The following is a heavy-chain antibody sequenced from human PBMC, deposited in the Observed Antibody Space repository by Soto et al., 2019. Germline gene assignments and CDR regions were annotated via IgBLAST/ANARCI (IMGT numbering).Heavy chain of an antibody. V-gene: IGHV4-31*03. J-gene: IGHJ4*02. Sequence: QVQLQESGPGLVKTSQTLSLTCTVSGASTGSGGYYWSWIRQHPGKGLEWIGYIYYTGSTYYSPSLTTRASISVDTSKNEFSLTLDSVTAADTAVYYCARADYGDRGLAFDSWGQGTLVTVSS. D-gene: IGHD4-17*01. CDR2: IYYTGST. CDR1: GASTGSGGYY. CDR3: ARADYGDRGLAFDS.